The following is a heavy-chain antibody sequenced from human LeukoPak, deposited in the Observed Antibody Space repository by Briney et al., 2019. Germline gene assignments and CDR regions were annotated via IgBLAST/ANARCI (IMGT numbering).Heavy chain of an antibody. CDR3: ARDDDSSGYLDY. V-gene: IGHV4-61*02. J-gene: IGHJ4*02. Sequence: PSETLSLTCTVSGGSISSGSYYWSWIRQPAGKGLEWIGRIYTSGSTNYNPSLKSRVTISVDTSKNQFSLKLSSVTAADTAVYYCARDDDSSGYLDYWGQGTLVTVSS. D-gene: IGHD3-22*01. CDR1: GGSISSGSYY. CDR2: IYTSGST.